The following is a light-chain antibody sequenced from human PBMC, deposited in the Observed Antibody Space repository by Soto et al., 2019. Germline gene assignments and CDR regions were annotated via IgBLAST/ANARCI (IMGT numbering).Light chain of an antibody. Sequence: QSVLTQPPSVSAAPGQKVTISCSGSISNIGNFYVSWYQQHPGTAPKLLIYDNDKRPSGTPGRFSGSKSGTSATLDITGLQTGDEADYYCGTWDDSLSARVFGGGTKLTVL. CDR3: GTWDDSLSARV. CDR2: DND. J-gene: IGLJ3*02. CDR1: ISNIGNFY. V-gene: IGLV1-51*01.